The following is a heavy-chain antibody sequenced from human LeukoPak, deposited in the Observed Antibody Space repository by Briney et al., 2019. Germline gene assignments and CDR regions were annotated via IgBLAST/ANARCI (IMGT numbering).Heavy chain of an antibody. Sequence: PSETLFLTCAVYGGSFSGYYWSWIRQPPGKGLEWIGEINHSGSTNYNPSLKSRVTISVDTSKNQFSLKLSSVTAADTAVYYCARSRRRRDGYNRPHDAFDIWGQGTMVTVSS. CDR2: INHSGST. V-gene: IGHV4-34*01. D-gene: IGHD5-24*01. CDR1: GGSFSGYY. J-gene: IGHJ3*02. CDR3: ARSRRRRDGYNRPHDAFDI.